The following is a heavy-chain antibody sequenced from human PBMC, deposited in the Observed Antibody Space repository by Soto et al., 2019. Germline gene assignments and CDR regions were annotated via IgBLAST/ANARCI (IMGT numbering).Heavy chain of an antibody. V-gene: IGHV3-30-3*01. J-gene: IGHJ4*02. CDR2: DSNEDNNK. Sequence: QVQLVESGGGVVQPGRSLRLSCAASGFTVSRYAIHWVRQAPGKELEWVAVDSNEDNNKYYTDSVKGRFTVSRDNSKNTVYLQMNSLRVEDTAVYYCARELILVTDFDYWGQGTLVTVSS. CDR3: ARELILVTDFDY. CDR1: GFTVSRYA. D-gene: IGHD2-21*02.